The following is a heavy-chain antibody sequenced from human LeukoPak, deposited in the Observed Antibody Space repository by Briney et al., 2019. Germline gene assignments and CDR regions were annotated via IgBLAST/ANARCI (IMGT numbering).Heavy chain of an antibody. Sequence: ASVKVSCKASGYTFTSYDINWVRQAPGQGLEWMGWMNPNSGNTGYAQKFQGRVTMTRNTSISTAYMELSSLRSEDTAVYYCARVRIAAAVSLFFRFDPWGQGTLVTVSS. CDR3: ARVRIAAAVSLFFRFDP. D-gene: IGHD6-13*01. V-gene: IGHV1-8*01. CDR2: MNPNSGNT. CDR1: GYTFTSYD. J-gene: IGHJ5*02.